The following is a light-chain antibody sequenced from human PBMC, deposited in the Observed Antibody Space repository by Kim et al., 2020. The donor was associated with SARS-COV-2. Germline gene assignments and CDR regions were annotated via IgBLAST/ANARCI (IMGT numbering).Light chain of an antibody. CDR3: QAWDHNPEI. Sequence: SYELTQPPSLTVSPGQTATIPCSVDKLCGRYVSWSQQRPGHTPVLVMYQDIQRPTGFPDRFSGSNSSDTATLTISGTWAMDVADFYCQAWDHNPEIFG. CDR2: QDI. V-gene: IGLV3-1*01. CDR1: KLCGRY. J-gene: IGLJ2*01.